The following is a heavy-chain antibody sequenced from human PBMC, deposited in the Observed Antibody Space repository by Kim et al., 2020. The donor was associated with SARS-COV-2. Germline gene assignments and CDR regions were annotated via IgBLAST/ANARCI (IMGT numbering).Heavy chain of an antibody. CDR2: IWYDGGNK. D-gene: IGHD1-26*01. CDR1: GFTFSSYG. J-gene: IGHJ4*02. Sequence: GGSLRLSCAASGFTFSSYGMHWVRQAPGKGLEWVAVIWYDGGNKYYADSVKGRFTISRDNSKNTLYLQMNSLRAEDTAVYYCARDGVVGATGVDYWGQGTLVTVSS. CDR3: ARDGVVGATGVDY. V-gene: IGHV3-33*01.